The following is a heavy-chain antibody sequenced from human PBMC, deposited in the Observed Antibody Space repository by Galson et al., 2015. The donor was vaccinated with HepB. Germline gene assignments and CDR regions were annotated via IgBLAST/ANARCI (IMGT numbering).Heavy chain of an antibody. CDR1: GFTFNSYN. J-gene: IGHJ4*02. V-gene: IGHV3-21*01. CDR3: ARTPKAIAAAGKGGPIDY. CDR2: IRSGSSYI. Sequence: SLRLSCAASGFTFNSYNMNWVRQAPGKGLEWVSSIRSGSSYISYADSVKGRFTISRDNAKNSLYLQMNSLRAEDTAVYYCARTPKAIAAAGKGGPIDYWGQGTLVTVSS. D-gene: IGHD6-13*01.